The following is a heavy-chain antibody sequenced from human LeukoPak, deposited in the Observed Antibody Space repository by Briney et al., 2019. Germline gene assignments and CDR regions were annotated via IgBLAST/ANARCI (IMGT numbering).Heavy chain of an antibody. Sequence: GGSLRLSCAASGFTFSSYAMSWVRQAPGKGLEWVSTISDSGGSTYYADSVKGRFTISRGNSKNTLYLQMNSLRAEDTAVYYCTRSGGWYDYWGQGTLVTVSS. CDR3: TRSGGWYDY. CDR2: ISDSGGST. J-gene: IGHJ4*02. D-gene: IGHD6-19*01. CDR1: GFTFSSYA. V-gene: IGHV3-23*01.